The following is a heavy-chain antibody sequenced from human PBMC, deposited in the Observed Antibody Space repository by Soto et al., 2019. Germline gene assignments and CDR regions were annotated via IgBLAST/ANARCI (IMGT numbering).Heavy chain of an antibody. V-gene: IGHV3-30*18. CDR3: AKARRQDGDFWSGLEYGMDV. J-gene: IGHJ6*02. Sequence: VGSLRLSCAASGFTFSSYGMHWVRQAPGKGLEWVAVISYDGSNKYYADSVKGRFTISRDNSKNTLYLQMNSLRAEDTAVYYCAKARRQDGDFWSGLEYGMDVWGQGTTVTVSS. CDR2: ISYDGSNK. D-gene: IGHD3-3*01. CDR1: GFTFSSYG.